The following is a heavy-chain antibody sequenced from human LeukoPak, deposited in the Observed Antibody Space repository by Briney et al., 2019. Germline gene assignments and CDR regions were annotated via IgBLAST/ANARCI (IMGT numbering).Heavy chain of an antibody. CDR3: AREGLEMALTSSYYFDY. J-gene: IGHJ4*02. D-gene: IGHD5-24*01. Sequence: ASVKVSCKASGYTFISYYIHWLRQAPGQGLEWMGIINPSGGSTSYAQKFQGRVTMTRDTSTSTVYMELSSLRSEDTAVYYCAREGLEMALTSSYYFDYWGQGTLVTVSS. CDR1: GYTFISYY. CDR2: INPSGGST. V-gene: IGHV1-46*01.